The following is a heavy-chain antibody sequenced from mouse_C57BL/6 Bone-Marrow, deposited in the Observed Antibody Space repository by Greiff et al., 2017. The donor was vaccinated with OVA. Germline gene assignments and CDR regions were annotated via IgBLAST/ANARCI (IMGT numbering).Heavy chain of an antibody. CDR1: GYTFTDYY. Sequence: VQLQQSGPELVKPGASVKISCKASGYTFTDYYMNWVKQSHGKSLEWIGDINPNNGGTSYNQKFKGKATVTVDKSSSTAYMELRSLTSEDSAVYYCARTRYYYGSSYLYAMDYWGQGTSVTVSS. CDR2: INPNNGGT. J-gene: IGHJ4*01. D-gene: IGHD1-1*01. CDR3: ARTRYYYGSSYLYAMDY. V-gene: IGHV1-26*01.